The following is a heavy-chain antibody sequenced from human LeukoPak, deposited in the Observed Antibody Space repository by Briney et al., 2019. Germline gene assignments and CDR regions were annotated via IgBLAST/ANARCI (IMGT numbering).Heavy chain of an antibody. V-gene: IGHV1-69*06. D-gene: IGHD4-11*01. CDR1: GGTFSSYA. J-gene: IGHJ6*03. Sequence: SVKVSCKASGGTFSSYAISWVRQAPGQGLGWMGGVIPIFGTANYAQKFQGRVTITADKSTSTAYMELSSLRSEDTAVYYCAATTVGYYYYFMDVWGKGTTVTVSS. CDR2: VIPIFGTA. CDR3: AATTVGYYYYFMDV.